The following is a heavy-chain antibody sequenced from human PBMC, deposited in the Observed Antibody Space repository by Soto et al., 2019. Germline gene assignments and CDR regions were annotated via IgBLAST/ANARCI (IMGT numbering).Heavy chain of an antibody. V-gene: IGHV6-1*01. CDR2: TYYRSKWFS. D-gene: IGHD6-19*01. J-gene: IGHJ4*02. Sequence: SQTLSLTCAISGDSVSSTSTAWSWIRQSPSRGLEWLGRTYYRSKWFSDYAVSVKSRISINPDTSKNQFSLQLNSVTPEDTAVYYCARGSYYSGWVWGQGTLVTVSS. CDR3: ARGSYYSGWV. CDR1: GDSVSSTSTA.